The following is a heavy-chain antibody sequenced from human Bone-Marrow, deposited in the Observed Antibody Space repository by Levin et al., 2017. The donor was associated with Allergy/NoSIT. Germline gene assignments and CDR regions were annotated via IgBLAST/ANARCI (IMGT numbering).Heavy chain of an antibody. CDR1: GYTLTSHD. J-gene: IGHJ5*02. D-gene: IGHD5-24*01. CDR3: VRGGYRTGYNP. Sequence: PEASVKVSCKASGYTLTSHDLTWVRQAPGQGLEWVGWISPNSGATNYAQRLQGRVTLTRDTSTSTAYMEMWSLTSDDTAVYYCVRGGYRTGYNPWGQGTLVTVSS. CDR2: ISPNSGAT. V-gene: IGHV1-18*01.